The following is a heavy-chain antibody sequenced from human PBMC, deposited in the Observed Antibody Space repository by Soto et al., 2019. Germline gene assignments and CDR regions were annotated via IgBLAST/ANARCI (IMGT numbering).Heavy chain of an antibody. J-gene: IGHJ4*02. CDR2: IIPILGIA. CDR1: GGTFSSYT. Sequence: ASVKVSCKASGGTFSSYTISWVRQAPGQGLEWMGRIIPILGIANYAQKFQGRVTITADKSTSTAYMELSSLRSEDTAVYYCAPEAEDIVVVPAAPPESWGQGTLVTVSS. V-gene: IGHV1-69*02. CDR3: APEAEDIVVVPAAPPES. D-gene: IGHD2-2*01.